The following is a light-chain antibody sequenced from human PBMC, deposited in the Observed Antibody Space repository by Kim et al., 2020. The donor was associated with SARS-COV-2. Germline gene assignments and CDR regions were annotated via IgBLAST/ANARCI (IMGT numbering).Light chain of an antibody. Sequence: RCTISSTGSSANVGAGYDVHWYQHHPGTAPKLLIYGNSNRPSGVSDQFSGSKSGTSASLAIAGLQAEDEADYYCQSYDSSLSGSVFGGGTQLTVL. J-gene: IGLJ2*01. CDR2: GNS. CDR1: SANVGAGYD. CDR3: QSYDSSLSGSV. V-gene: IGLV1-40*01.